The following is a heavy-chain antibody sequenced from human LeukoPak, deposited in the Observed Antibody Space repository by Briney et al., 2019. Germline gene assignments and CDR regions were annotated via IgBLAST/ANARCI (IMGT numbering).Heavy chain of an antibody. D-gene: IGHD1-1*01. V-gene: IGHV4-38-2*01. CDR2: IYHSGST. CDR1: GYSISSGYF. Sequence: SETLSLTCAVSGYSISSGYFWGWIRQPPGKGLQWIGGIYHSGSTYYNPSLKSRVTISVDTSKNQFSLKLSSVTAADTAVYYCARVGPRYNWNEDGFDIWGQGTMVTVSS. CDR3: ARVGPRYNWNEDGFDI. J-gene: IGHJ3*02.